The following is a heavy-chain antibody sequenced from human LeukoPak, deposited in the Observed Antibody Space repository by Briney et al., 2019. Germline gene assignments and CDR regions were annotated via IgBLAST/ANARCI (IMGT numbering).Heavy chain of an antibody. D-gene: IGHD6-13*01. J-gene: IGHJ6*02. Sequence: SESLSLACTVSGGSISSYYWSWIRQPPGQGLEWIGYIFYTGSTNYNPSLKSRVTISVDTSKNQFSLKLSSVTAADTAVYYCARGLLGSSSLPPSGMDVWGQGTTVTVSS. CDR1: GGSISSYY. CDR2: IFYTGST. V-gene: IGHV4-59*12. CDR3: ARGLLGSSSLPPSGMDV.